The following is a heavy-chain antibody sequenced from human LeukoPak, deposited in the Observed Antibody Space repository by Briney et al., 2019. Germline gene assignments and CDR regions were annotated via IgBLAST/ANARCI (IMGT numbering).Heavy chain of an antibody. J-gene: IGHJ4*02. D-gene: IGHD1-26*01. V-gene: IGHV4-59*08. Sequence: SETLSLTCTVSGGSISSYYWSWIRQPPGKGLEWIGYVSYSGSTNYNPSLNSRVTISVDTSKNQFSLKLSSVTAADTAVYYCARHELPGANYFDYWGQGTLVTVSS. CDR1: GGSISSYY. CDR2: VSYSGST. CDR3: ARHELPGANYFDY.